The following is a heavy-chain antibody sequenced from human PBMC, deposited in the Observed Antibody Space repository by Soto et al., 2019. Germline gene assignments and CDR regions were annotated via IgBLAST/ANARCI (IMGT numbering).Heavy chain of an antibody. J-gene: IGHJ4*02. V-gene: IGHV1-69*13. CDR1: GGTFSSYA. CDR2: IIPIFGTA. CDR3: ARDSSSSGGDFDY. D-gene: IGHD6-6*01. Sequence: SVKVSCQASGGTFSSYAISWVRQAPGQGLEWMGGIIPIFGTANYAQKFQGRVTITADESTSTAYMELSSLRSEDTAVYYRARDSSSSGGDFDYWGQGTLVTVSS.